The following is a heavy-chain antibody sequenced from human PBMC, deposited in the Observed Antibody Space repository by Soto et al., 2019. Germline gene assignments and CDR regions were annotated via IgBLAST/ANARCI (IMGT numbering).Heavy chain of an antibody. V-gene: IGHV3-9*01. CDR2: ISWNSGSI. D-gene: IGHD5-18*01. CDR1: GFTFDYYA. CDR3: AKDSGDKAMVPYYFDY. Sequence: AGGSLRLSFAASGFTFDYYAMHWVRQAPGKCLEWVSGISWNSGSIGYADSVKGRFTISRDNAKNSLYLQMNSLRAEETALYYCAKDSGDKAMVPYYFDYWGQGTLVTVSS. J-gene: IGHJ4*02.